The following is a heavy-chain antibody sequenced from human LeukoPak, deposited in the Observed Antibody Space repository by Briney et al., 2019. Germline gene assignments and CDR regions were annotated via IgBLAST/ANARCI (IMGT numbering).Heavy chain of an antibody. CDR3: TRDYRFPWYNWNPWNYYYGMDV. CDR1: GFTFGDYA. Sequence: PGGSLRLSCTASGFTFGDYAMSWVRQAPGKGLECVGFIRSKAYGGTTEYAASVKGRFTISRDDSKSIAYLQMNSLKTEDTAVYYCTRDYRFPWYNWNPWNYYYGMDVWGQGTTVTVSS. D-gene: IGHD1-1*01. CDR2: IRSKAYGGTT. V-gene: IGHV3-49*04. J-gene: IGHJ6*02.